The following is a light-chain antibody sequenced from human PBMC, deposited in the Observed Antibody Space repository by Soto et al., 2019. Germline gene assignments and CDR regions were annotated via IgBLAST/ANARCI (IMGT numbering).Light chain of an antibody. Sequence: DIQMTQSPSSLSASVGDRDTNTCRAGHSIFTYFNWYQQKLGKAPKVLIYAASSLQTGVLSRFSGSGFGTDFTLTFSSLQPEDFATYYCQQSYNIPRTFGQGTKVDIK. J-gene: IGKJ1*01. CDR3: QQSYNIPRT. CDR2: AAS. CDR1: HSIFTY. V-gene: IGKV1-39*01.